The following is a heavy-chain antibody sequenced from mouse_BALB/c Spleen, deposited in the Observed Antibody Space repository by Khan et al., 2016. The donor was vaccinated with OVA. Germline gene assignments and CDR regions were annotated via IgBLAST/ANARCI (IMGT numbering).Heavy chain of an antibody. CDR1: GYTFTNYV. CDR2: INPDNAGT. J-gene: IGHJ3*01. CDR3: AREASSWDCAFPY. V-gene: IGHV1S136*01. D-gene: IGHD4-1*01. Sequence: VQLQQSGPELVEPGASVKMSCKASGYTFTNYVIHWVKQKPGQGLEWIGYINPDNAGTRYNEKFKGKATLTSDISSTSAYMELLSLTSEDSAVYYWAREASSWDCAFPYWGQGTLVTVSA.